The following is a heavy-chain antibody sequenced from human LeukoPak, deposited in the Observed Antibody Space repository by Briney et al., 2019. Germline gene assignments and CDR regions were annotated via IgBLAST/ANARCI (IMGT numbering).Heavy chain of an antibody. D-gene: IGHD6-19*01. CDR2: ISYDGSNK. V-gene: IGHV3-30*04. CDR3: ARESVAGNCYYYYMDV. J-gene: IGHJ6*03. Sequence: SGGSLRLSCAASGFTFSSYAMHWVRQAPGKGLEWVAVISYDGSNKYYADSVKGRFTISRDNSKNTLYLQMNSLRAEDTAVYYCARESVAGNCYYYYMDVWGKGTTVTVSS. CDR1: GFTFSSYA.